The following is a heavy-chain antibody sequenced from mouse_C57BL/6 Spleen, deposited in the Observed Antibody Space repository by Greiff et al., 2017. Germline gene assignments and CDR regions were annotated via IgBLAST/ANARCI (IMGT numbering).Heavy chain of an antibody. CDR3: ATPDVTTVGATPWYFDV. CDR2: ISYDGSN. J-gene: IGHJ1*03. D-gene: IGHD1-1*01. V-gene: IGHV3-6*01. Sequence: ESGPGLVKPSQSLSLTCSVTGYSITSGYYWNWIRQFPGNKLEWMCYISYDGSNNYNPSLKNRISITRDTSKNKFFLQLNSVTTEDTATYYCATPDVTTVGATPWYFDVGGTGTTVTVSS. CDR1: GYSITSGYY.